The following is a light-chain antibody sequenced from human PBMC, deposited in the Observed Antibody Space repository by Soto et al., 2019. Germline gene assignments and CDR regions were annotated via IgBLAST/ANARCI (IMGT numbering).Light chain of an antibody. CDR1: QNITKF. CDR3: LQTFSAPGT. J-gene: IGKJ1*01. V-gene: IGKV1-39*01. CDR2: VTS. Sequence: DIQMTQSPSSLSASVGDRVSVTCRTSQNITKFLNWYQEKPGKDPKVLIYVTSNLENGVPSRFSGSGSGTHFTLSISSLQPEDFATYYCLQTFSAPGTFGPGTRVEVK.